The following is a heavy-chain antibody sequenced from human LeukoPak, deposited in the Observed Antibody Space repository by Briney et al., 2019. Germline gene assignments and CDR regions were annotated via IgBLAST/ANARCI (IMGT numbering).Heavy chain of an antibody. J-gene: IGHJ4*02. CDR1: GGSFSGYY. CDR2: INHSGST. Sequence: SETLSLTCAVYGGSFSGYYWSWIRQPPGKGLEWIGEINHSGSTNYNPSLKSRVTISVDTSKNQFSLKLSSVTAADTAVYYCARHRSSSWSIRRKYYFDYWGQGTLVTVSS. CDR3: ARHRSSSWSIRRKYYFDY. D-gene: IGHD6-13*01. V-gene: IGHV4-34*01.